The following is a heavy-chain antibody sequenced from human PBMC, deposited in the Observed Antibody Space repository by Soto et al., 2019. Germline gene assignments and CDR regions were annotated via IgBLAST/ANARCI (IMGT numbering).Heavy chain of an antibody. J-gene: IGHJ3*02. CDR1: GGSFSGYY. CDR3: ARHLWVGSSWYLGAFDI. CDR2: INHSGST. D-gene: IGHD6-13*01. Sequence: PSETLSLTCAVDGGSFSGYYWSWIRQPPGKGLEWIGEINHSGSTNYNPSLKSRVTISVDTSKNQFSLKLSSVTAADTAVYYCARHLWVGSSWYLGAFDIWGQGTMVTVSS. V-gene: IGHV4-34*01.